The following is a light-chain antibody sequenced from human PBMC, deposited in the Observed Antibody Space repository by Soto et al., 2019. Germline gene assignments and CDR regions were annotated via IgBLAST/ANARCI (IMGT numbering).Light chain of an antibody. CDR1: QSVSSN. CDR2: GAS. Sequence: EILMTQSPANLSVSPGERATVSCRASQSVSSNLAWYQQKPGQAPRLLIYGASTRATGIPARFSGSGSGTEFTLTISSLQSEDFAVYYCQQYSNWPSWTFGQGTKVDIK. CDR3: QQYSNWPSWT. V-gene: IGKV3-15*01. J-gene: IGKJ1*01.